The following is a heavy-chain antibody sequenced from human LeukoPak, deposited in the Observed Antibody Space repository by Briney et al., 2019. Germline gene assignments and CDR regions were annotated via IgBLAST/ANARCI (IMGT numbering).Heavy chain of an antibody. J-gene: IGHJ4*02. CDR3: ARDVGGSLDY. D-gene: IGHD1-26*01. CDR2: IKEDESAK. Sequence: GGALILSCAASGFTFSTYWMAWVRQAPGKGLEWVANIKEDESAKHQADSVKGRFTISRDNAQNSVYLQMSSLRGEDTAVYYCARDVGGSLDYWGQGTLVTVSS. CDR1: GFTFSTYW. V-gene: IGHV3-7*01.